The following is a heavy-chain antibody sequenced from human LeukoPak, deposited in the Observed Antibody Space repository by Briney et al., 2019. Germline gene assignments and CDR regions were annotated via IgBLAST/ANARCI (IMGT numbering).Heavy chain of an antibody. CDR3: ARMYYYASGNSDREKYYFDY. CDR1: GYTFTGYY. V-gene: IGHV1-2*02. J-gene: IGHJ4*02. D-gene: IGHD3-10*01. CDR2: INTNSGGT. Sequence: GASVRFSCKASGYTFTGYYMHWVRQAPGQGLEWMGWINTNSGGTNYAQNFQGRVTMTRDTSINTAYMELSKLRSDDTAVYYCARMYYYASGNSDREKYYFDYWGQGTLVTVSS.